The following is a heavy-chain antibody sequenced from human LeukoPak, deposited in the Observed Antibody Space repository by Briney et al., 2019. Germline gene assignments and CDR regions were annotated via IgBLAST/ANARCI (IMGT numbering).Heavy chain of an antibody. V-gene: IGHV1-18*01. J-gene: IGHJ6*02. CDR2: ISAYNGNT. CDR1: GYTFTSYG. Sequence: ASVKVSCKASGYTFTSYGISWVRQAPGQGLEWMGWISAYNGNTNYAQKLQGRVTMTTDTSTSTAYMELRSLRSDDTAVYYCARDRIKGDSSGYYYYGMDVWGQGTTVTVSS. CDR3: ARDRIKGDSSGYYYYGMDV. D-gene: IGHD3-22*01.